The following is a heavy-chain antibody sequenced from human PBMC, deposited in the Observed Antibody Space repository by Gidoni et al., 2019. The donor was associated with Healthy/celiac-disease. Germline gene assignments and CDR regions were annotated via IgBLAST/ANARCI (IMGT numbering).Heavy chain of an antibody. CDR2: ISSSSSYI. J-gene: IGHJ4*02. V-gene: IGHV3-21*01. CDR3: ARERGLELQGVVDY. Sequence: EVQLVESGGGLVKPGGSLRLSCAASGFTFSSYSMNWVRQAPGKGLEGVSSISSSSSYIYYADSVKGRFTISRDNAKNSLYLQMNSLRAEDTAVYYCARERGLELQGVVDYWGQGTLVTVSS. CDR1: GFTFSSYS. D-gene: IGHD1-7*01.